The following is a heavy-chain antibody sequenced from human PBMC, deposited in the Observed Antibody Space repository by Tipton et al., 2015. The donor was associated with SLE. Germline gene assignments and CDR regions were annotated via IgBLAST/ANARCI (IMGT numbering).Heavy chain of an antibody. D-gene: IGHD5-12*01. CDR3: ARRGSRWFFDL. J-gene: IGHJ2*01. CDR1: GGSISSSSYY. CDR2: IYYSGRT. Sequence: TLSLTCTVSGGSISSSSYYWGWIRQPPGKGLKWIGSIYYSGRTYYNPSLSSRVTISVDTSKNQFSLNLRSVIAADTAVYYCARRGSRWFFDLWGRGTLVTVSS. V-gene: IGHV4-39*07.